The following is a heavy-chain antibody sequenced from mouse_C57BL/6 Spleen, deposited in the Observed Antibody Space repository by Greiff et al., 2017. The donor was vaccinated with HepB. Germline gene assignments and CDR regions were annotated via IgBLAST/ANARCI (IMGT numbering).Heavy chain of an antibody. Sequence: VKLQESGAELVKPGASVKICCKASGYAFSSYWMNWVKQRPGKGLEWIGQIYPGDGDTNYNGKFKGKATLTADKSSSTAYMQLSSLTSEDSAVYFCARGGTTVVATDYYAMDYWGQGTSVTVSS. J-gene: IGHJ4*01. CDR2: IYPGDGDT. CDR1: GYAFSSYW. V-gene: IGHV1-80*01. CDR3: ARGGTTVVATDYYAMDY. D-gene: IGHD1-1*01.